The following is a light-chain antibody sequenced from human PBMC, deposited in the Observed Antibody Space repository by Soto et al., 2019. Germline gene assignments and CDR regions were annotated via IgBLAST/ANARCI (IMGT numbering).Light chain of an antibody. CDR1: RSDVGGYNY. V-gene: IGLV2-14*01. CDR2: EVS. Sequence: QSVLTQPASVSGSPGQSITISCTGTRSDVGGYNYVSWYQHHPGKAPKLMIYEVSYRPSGVSNRFSGSKSGNTASLTISGLQAEDEADYYCSSYTSGNTLVFGGGTKLTVL. CDR3: SSYTSGNTLV. J-gene: IGLJ2*01.